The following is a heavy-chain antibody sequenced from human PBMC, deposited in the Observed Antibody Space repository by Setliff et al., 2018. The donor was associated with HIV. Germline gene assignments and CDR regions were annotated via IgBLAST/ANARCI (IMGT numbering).Heavy chain of an antibody. D-gene: IGHD3-3*01. CDR3: ARDYITIFGVVSPYYYGMDV. Sequence: GASVKVSCKASGGTFSSYAISWVRQAPGQGLEWMGGIIPILGIANYAQKLQGRVTMTTDTSTSTAYMELRSLRSDDTAVYYCARDYITIFGVVSPYYYGMDVWGQGTTVTVSS. CDR2: IIPILGIA. V-gene: IGHV1-69*10. J-gene: IGHJ6*02. CDR1: GGTFSSYA.